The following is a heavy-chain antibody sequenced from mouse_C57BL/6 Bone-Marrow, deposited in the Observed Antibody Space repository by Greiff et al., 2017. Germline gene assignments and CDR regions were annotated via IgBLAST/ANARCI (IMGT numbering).Heavy chain of an antibody. CDR1: GYTFTSYG. V-gene: IGHV1-81*01. D-gene: IGHD2-5*01. Sequence: QVQLQQSGAELARPGASVKLSCKASGYTFTSYGISWVKQRTGQGLEWIGEIYPRSGNTYYNETFKSKATLTVDTSSSTAYMQLSSLTSEDSAVYYCARPYYSNYWYFDVWGTGTTVTVSS. CDR3: ARPYYSNYWYFDV. J-gene: IGHJ1*03. CDR2: IYPRSGNT.